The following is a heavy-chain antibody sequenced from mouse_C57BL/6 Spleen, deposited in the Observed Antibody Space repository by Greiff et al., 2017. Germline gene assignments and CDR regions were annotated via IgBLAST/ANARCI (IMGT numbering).Heavy chain of an antibody. V-gene: IGHV1-72*01. CDR3: ARGGSSYDWDFDV. Sequence: QVQLQQPGAELVKPGASVKLSCKASGYTFTSYWMHWVKQRPGRGLGWIGRIDPTSGGTKYNEKFKGKATLTVDKPSSTAYMQLSRLTSEDSAVYYCARGGSSYDWDFDVWGTGTTVTVAS. J-gene: IGHJ1*03. D-gene: IGHD1-1*01. CDR2: IDPTSGGT. CDR1: GYTFTSYW.